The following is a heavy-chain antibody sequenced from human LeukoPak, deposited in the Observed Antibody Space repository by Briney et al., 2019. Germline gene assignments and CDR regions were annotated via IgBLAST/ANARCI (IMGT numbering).Heavy chain of an antibody. CDR3: ATRPGGVVR. CDR2: IYHSGST. D-gene: IGHD3-22*01. CDR1: GYSISSGYY. Sequence: SGTLSRTCAVSGYSISSGYYWGWIRQPPGKGLEWIGSIYHSGSTYYNPSLKSRVTISVDTPKNQFSLKLSSVTAADTAVYYCATRPGGVVRWGQGTLVTVS. J-gene: IGHJ4*02. V-gene: IGHV4-38-2*01.